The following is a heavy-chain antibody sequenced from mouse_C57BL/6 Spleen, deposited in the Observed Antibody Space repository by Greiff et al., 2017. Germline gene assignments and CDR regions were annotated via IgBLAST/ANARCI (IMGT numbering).Heavy chain of an antibody. CDR3: ARRGIYYGNYAMDY. D-gene: IGHD2-1*01. J-gene: IGHJ4*01. Sequence: VQLQQSGPELVKPGASVKISCKASGYSFTDYNMNWVKQSNGKSLEWIGVINPNYGTTSYNQKFKGKATLTVDKSSSTAYMQLNSLTSDDSAVYYCARRGIYYGNYAMDYWGQGTSVTVSS. V-gene: IGHV1-39*01. CDR2: INPNYGTT. CDR1: GYSFTDYN.